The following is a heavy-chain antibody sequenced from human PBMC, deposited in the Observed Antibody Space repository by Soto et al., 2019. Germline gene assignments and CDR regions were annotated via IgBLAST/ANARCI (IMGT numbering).Heavy chain of an antibody. Sequence: LRLSCAASGFSFRNYAMSWVRQAPGKGLEWISTLTGSSSNIYYADSVKGRFAISRDNSRNTLYLQMNSLTAEDTAVYYCANGRATYGLLTHDYWGQGTLVTVSS. J-gene: IGHJ4*02. V-gene: IGHV3-23*01. CDR1: GFSFRNYA. CDR2: LTGSSSNI. D-gene: IGHD3-10*01. CDR3: ANGRATYGLLTHDY.